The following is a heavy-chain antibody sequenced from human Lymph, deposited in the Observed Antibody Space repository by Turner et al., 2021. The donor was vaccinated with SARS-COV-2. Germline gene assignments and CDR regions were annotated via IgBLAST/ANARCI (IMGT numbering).Heavy chain of an antibody. Sequence: EVQVVESGGGLIQPGGSLRLSCAASVFTVSSNYMSWVRQAPGKGLEWVSVSYSGGSTYYADSVKGRFTISRDNSKNTLYLQMNSLRAEDTAVYYCARVLPYGDYFDYWGQGTLVTVSS. CDR1: VFTVSSNY. D-gene: IGHD4-17*01. J-gene: IGHJ4*02. V-gene: IGHV3-53*01. CDR3: ARVLPYGDYFDY. CDR2: SYSGGST.